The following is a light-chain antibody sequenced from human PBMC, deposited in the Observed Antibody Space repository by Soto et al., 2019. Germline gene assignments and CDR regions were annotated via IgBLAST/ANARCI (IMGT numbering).Light chain of an antibody. Sequence: EIVLTQSPATLSLSPGERPTLSCTASQSVSTYVAGYQQRPGQAPRLLIYDASSRATGSPAGFSGSGSETDFTLTISSLEPEDFAVYYCQQRSNWPSLTFGGGTKVDIK. J-gene: IGKJ4*01. CDR2: DAS. CDR3: QQRSNWPSLT. V-gene: IGKV3-11*01. CDR1: QSVSTY.